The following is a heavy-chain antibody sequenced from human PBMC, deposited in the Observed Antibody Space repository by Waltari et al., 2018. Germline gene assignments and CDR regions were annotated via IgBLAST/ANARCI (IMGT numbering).Heavy chain of an antibody. CDR2: ISYDGSNK. D-gene: IGHD3-10*01. V-gene: IGHV3-30-3*01. CDR3: ARDHGSGSYSDY. J-gene: IGHJ4*02. Sequence: QVQLVESGGGVVQPGRSLRRSCAASGFNFSSSALHWVRQAPGKGLEWVAVISYDGSNKYYADSVKGRFTISRDNSKNTLYLQMNSLRAEDTAVYYCARDHGSGSYSDYWGQGTLVTVSS. CDR1: GFNFSSSA.